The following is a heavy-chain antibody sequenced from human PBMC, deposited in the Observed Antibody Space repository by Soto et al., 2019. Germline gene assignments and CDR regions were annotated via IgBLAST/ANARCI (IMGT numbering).Heavy chain of an antibody. Sequence: GGSLRLSCAASGFTFSNAWMSWVRQAPGKGLEWVGRIKSKTDGGTTDYAAPVKGRFTISRDDSKNTLYLQMNSLKTEDTAVYYCTTVSWFGEFSANDYWGQGTLVTVSS. CDR3: TTVSWFGEFSANDY. D-gene: IGHD3-10*01. CDR2: IKSKTDGGTT. CDR1: GFTFSNAW. V-gene: IGHV3-15*01. J-gene: IGHJ4*02.